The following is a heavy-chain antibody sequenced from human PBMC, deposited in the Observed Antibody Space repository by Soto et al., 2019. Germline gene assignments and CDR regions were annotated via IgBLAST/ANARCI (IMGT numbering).Heavy chain of an antibody. Sequence: QITLKESGPTQVKPTQTLTLTCTDSGFSLSSSGVGVGWIRQPPGKALEWLALIYWDDDKRYSPSLKSRLTITKDTFKNQVVLTMTNMDPVDTATYYCAHRTNYGGIFDYWGQGTLVTVSS. V-gene: IGHV2-5*02. CDR3: AHRTNYGGIFDY. J-gene: IGHJ4*02. CDR2: IYWDDDK. D-gene: IGHD2-15*01. CDR1: GFSLSSSGVG.